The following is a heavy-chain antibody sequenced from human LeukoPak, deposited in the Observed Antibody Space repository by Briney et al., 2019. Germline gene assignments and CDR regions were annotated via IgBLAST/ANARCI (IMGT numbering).Heavy chain of an antibody. V-gene: IGHV1-18*01. CDR1: GYTFTSYD. J-gene: IGHJ5*02. CDR3: ARESSHSFRGRWFDP. CDR2: ISAYNGNT. D-gene: IGHD3-16*01. Sequence: ASVKVSCKASGYTFTSYDINWVRQATGQGLEWMGWISAYNGNTNHAQKLQGRVTMTTDTSTSTAYMKLRSLRSDDTAVYYCARESSHSFRGRWFDPWGQGTLVTVSS.